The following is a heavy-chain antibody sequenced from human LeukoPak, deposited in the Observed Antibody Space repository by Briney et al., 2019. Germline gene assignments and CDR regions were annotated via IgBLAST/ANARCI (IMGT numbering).Heavy chain of an antibody. CDR1: GFTSSDYY. CDR3: ARLPSS. D-gene: IGHD2-2*01. V-gene: IGHV3-66*02. Sequence: PGGSLRLSCAASGFTSSDYYMTWVRQAPGKGLELVSVIYTDGSTYYADSVKGRFTISRDNSENTLFLQMNSLKIEDTAVYYCARLPSSWGQGTLVTVSS. CDR2: IYTDGST. J-gene: IGHJ5*02.